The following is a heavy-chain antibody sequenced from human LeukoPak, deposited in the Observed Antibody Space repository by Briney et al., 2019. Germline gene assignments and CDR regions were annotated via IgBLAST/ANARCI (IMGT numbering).Heavy chain of an antibody. CDR1: GFTFDDYA. CDR2: ISWNSGSI. Sequence: PGRSLRLSCAASGFTFDDYAMHWVRQAPGKGLEWVSGISWNSGSIGYADSVKGRFTISRDNAKNSLYLQMNSLRAEDMALYYCAKGRLIYSSGNYPDLDYWGQGTLVTVSS. V-gene: IGHV3-9*03. CDR3: AKGRLIYSSGNYPDLDY. J-gene: IGHJ4*02. D-gene: IGHD3-22*01.